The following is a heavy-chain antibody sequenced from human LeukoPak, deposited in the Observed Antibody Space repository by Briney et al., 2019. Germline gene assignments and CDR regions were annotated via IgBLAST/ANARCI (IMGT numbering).Heavy chain of an antibody. CDR1: GFTFSSYS. J-gene: IGHJ3*02. V-gene: IGHV3-66*01. CDR3: ASASLYDAFDI. Sequence: PGGSLRLSCAASGFTFSSYSMNWVRQAPGKGLEWVSVIYSGGSTYYADSVKGRFTISRDNSKNTLYLQMNSLRAEDTAVYYCASASLYDAFDIWGQGTMVTVSS. CDR2: IYSGGST.